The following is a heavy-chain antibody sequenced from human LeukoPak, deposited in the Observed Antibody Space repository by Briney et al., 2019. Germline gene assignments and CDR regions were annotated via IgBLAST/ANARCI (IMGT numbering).Heavy chain of an antibody. CDR1: GYTFTGYY. V-gene: IGHV1-2*02. D-gene: IGHD3-10*01. CDR2: INPNNGDT. Sequence: ASVKVSCKASGYTFTGYYMHWVRQAPGQGLEWMGWINPNNGDTNYAQKFHGRVTMTRDTSISTAYMELSRLRSDVTAVYYCARGGRGVIINPFDYWGQGTLVTVSS. CDR3: ARGGRGVIINPFDY. J-gene: IGHJ4*02.